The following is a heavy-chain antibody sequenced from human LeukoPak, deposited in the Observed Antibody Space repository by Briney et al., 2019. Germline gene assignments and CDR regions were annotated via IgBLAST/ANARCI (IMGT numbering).Heavy chain of an antibody. CDR1: GGSFSGYY. V-gene: IGHV4-34*01. CDR2: INHSGST. Sequence: SETLSLTCAVYGGSFSGYYWSWIRQPPGKGLEWIGEINHSGSTNYNPSLKSRVTISVDTSKNQFSLKLSSVTAADTAVYYCARLPYYYDGSGYYYFSFDYWGQGTLVTVSS. J-gene: IGHJ4*02. D-gene: IGHD3-22*01. CDR3: ARLPYYYDGSGYYYFSFDY.